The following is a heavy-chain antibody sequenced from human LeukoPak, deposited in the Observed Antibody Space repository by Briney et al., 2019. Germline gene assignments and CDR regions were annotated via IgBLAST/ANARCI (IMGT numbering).Heavy chain of an antibody. Sequence: WGSLRLSCAASGFTFSSYEMNWVRQAPGKGLEWISYISSSSSTIYYADSVKGRFIISRDYAKNSLYLQMNSLRAEDTAVYYCARKLPPFSGNDAFDIWGQGTMVTVSS. CDR3: ARKLPPFSGNDAFDI. CDR2: ISSSSSTI. D-gene: IGHD4-23*01. CDR1: GFTFSSYE. J-gene: IGHJ3*02. V-gene: IGHV3-48*03.